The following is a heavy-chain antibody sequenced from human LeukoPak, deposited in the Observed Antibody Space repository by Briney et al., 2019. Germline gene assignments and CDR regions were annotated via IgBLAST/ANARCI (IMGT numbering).Heavy chain of an antibody. CDR2: INHSGST. V-gene: IGHV4-34*01. CDR1: GGSFSGYY. J-gene: IGHJ4*02. D-gene: IGHD3-22*01. Sequence: SETLSLTCAVYGGSFSGYYWSWIRQPPGKGLEWIGEINHSGSTNYNPSLKSRVTISVDTSKNQFSLKLSSVTAADTAVYYCARGGDFDTYYYDSSGYYPFDYWGQGTLVTVSS. CDR3: ARGGDFDTYYYDSSGYYPFDY.